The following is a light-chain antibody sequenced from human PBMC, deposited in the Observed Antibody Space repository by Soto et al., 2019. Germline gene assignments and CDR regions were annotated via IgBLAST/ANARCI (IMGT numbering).Light chain of an antibody. CDR2: DAS. Sequence: EIVLTQSPGTLSLSPGERATLSCRASQSVSSSYLAWYQQKPGQAPRLLIYDASSRATGIPDRFSGSGSGTDFTLTISRLEPEDFAVYDCQQYGSSPPITFGPGTKGDIK. CDR3: QQYGSSPPIT. J-gene: IGKJ3*01. V-gene: IGKV3-20*01. CDR1: QSVSSSY.